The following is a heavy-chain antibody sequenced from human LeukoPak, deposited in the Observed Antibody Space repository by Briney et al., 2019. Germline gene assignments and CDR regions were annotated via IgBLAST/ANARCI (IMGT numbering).Heavy chain of an antibody. Sequence: SETLSLTCTVSGGSISSSSYYWGWIRQPPGKGLEWIGSIYYSGSTYYNPSLKSRVAISVDTSKNQFSLKLSSVTAADTAVYYCATQRGYYGSGRGNYYMDVWGKGTTVTISS. D-gene: IGHD3-10*01. CDR2: IYYSGST. V-gene: IGHV4-39*01. CDR1: GGSISSSSYY. J-gene: IGHJ6*03. CDR3: ATQRGYYGSGRGNYYMDV.